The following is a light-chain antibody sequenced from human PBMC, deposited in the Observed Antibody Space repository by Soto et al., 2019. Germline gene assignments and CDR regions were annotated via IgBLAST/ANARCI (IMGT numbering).Light chain of an antibody. CDR2: GIP. J-gene: IGKJ4*01. CDR1: QSVNSN. V-gene: IGKV3D-15*01. Sequence: EIVMTQSPATLSVSPGERATLSCRASQSVNSNYLAWYQQKPGQAPRLLIYGIPKRATDIPDRFSGSGSGTEFTLTISSLQPEDFATYYCQHYNNWPLTFGGGTKVDIK. CDR3: QHYNNWPLT.